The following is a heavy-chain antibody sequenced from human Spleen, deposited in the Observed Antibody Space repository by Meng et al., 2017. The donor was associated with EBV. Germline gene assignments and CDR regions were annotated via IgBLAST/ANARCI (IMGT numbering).Heavy chain of an antibody. CDR3: ARDQTGTRDF. Sequence: QVQLVESGGGLVKPGGSLRLSCAASGFIFSDSYMSWIRQAPGKGLEWVSHISSRGTTIHYADSVKGRFIISRDNAKNTLYLQMNSLRAEDSAVYYCARDQTGTRDFWGQGTLVTVSS. D-gene: IGHD1/OR15-1a*01. CDR1: GFIFSDSY. CDR2: ISSRGTTI. J-gene: IGHJ4*02. V-gene: IGHV3-11*01.